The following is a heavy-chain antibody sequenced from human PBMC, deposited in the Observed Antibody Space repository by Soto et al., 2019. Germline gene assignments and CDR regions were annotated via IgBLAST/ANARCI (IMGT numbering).Heavy chain of an antibody. CDR1: GGSISSYY. V-gene: IGHV4-59*12. Sequence: SETLSLTCTVSGGSISSYYWSWIRQPPGKGLEWIGYIYYSGSTNYNPSLKSRVTISVDTSKNQFSLKLSSVTAADTAVYYCARGVVKRSRGVIWTQGWFDPWGQGTPVTVSS. CDR3: ARGVVKRSRGVIWTQGWFDP. CDR2: IYYSGST. D-gene: IGHD3-10*01. J-gene: IGHJ5*02.